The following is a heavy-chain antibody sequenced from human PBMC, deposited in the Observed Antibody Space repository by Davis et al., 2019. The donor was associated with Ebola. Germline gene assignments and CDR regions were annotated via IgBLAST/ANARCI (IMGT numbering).Heavy chain of an antibody. V-gene: IGHV3-53*01. Sequence: PGGSLRLSCAASGFTFSSYSMNWVRQAPGKGLEWVSVIYSGGSTYYAGSAKGRFTVSRDNSKNTLHLQMNGLRAEDTAVYYCAAEGRSSRPGYWGQGTLVTVSS. CDR2: IYSGGST. CDR3: AAEGRSSRPGY. J-gene: IGHJ4*02. D-gene: IGHD3-10*01. CDR1: GFTFSSYS.